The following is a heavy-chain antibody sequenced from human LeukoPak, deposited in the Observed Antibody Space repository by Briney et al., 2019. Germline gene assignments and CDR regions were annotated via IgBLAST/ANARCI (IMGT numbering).Heavy chain of an antibody. J-gene: IGHJ3*02. CDR1: GYTFTSYG. Sequence: ASVKVSCKASGYTFTSYGISWVRQAPGQGLEWMGWISAYNGNTNYAQKLQGRVTMTTDTSTSTAYMELRSLRSDDTAVYYCASKYDSSGYYYDAFDIWGQGTIVTVSS. V-gene: IGHV1-18*01. D-gene: IGHD3-22*01. CDR2: ISAYNGNT. CDR3: ASKYDSSGYYYDAFDI.